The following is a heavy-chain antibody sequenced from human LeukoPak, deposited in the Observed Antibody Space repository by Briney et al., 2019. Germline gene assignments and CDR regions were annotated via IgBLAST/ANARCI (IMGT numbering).Heavy chain of an antibody. V-gene: IGHV4-59*08. CDR3: ARSSYKGPFDY. J-gene: IGHJ4*02. CDR2: IYYSGST. Sequence: SETLPLTCTVSVVSISSYYWSWIRQPPRKGLEWIGYIYYSGSTNYNPSLKSRVTISVDTSKNQFSLKLSSVTAADTAVYYCARSSYKGPFDYWGQGTLVTVSS. D-gene: IGHD1-14*01. CDR1: VVSISSYY.